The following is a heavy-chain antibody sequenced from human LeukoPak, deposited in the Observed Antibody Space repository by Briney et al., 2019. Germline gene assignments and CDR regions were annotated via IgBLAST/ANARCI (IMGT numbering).Heavy chain of an antibody. D-gene: IGHD1-14*01. CDR1: GFSFSAYW. Sequence: GGSLRLSCAASGFSFSAYWINWIRQAPGKGLEWVSAISGSGGSTYYADSVKGRFTISRDNSKNTLYLQMNSLRAEDTAVYYCAKDHPEFQHWGQGTLVTVSS. V-gene: IGHV3-23*01. J-gene: IGHJ1*01. CDR2: ISGSGGST. CDR3: AKDHPEFQH.